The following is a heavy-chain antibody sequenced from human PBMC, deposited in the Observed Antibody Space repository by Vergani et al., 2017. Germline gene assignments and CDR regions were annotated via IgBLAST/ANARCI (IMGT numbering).Heavy chain of an antibody. CDR1: GGSISSYY. D-gene: IGHD1-20*01. J-gene: IGHJ4*02. CDR2: IYYSGST. CDR3: ARDLNWNYFDY. V-gene: IGHV4-59*01. Sequence: QVQLQESGPGLVKPSETLSLTCTVSGGSISSYYWSWIRQPPGKGLKWIGYIYYSGSTNYNPSLKSRVTISVDTSKNQFALKLSAVTAADTAVYYCARDLNWNYFDYWGQGTLVTVSS.